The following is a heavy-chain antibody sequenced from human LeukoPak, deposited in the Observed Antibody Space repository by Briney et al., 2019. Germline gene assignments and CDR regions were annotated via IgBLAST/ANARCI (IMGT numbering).Heavy chain of an antibody. Sequence: SDTLSLTCTVSGDSISSNSYYWGWIRQPPGKGREWFGSIYYSGSTHNNPSLKSRVTISVDTSKNQVSLKLNSLNAADTAVYYCARHERNWNNGGDWGQGTLVNVSS. D-gene: IGHD1/OR15-1a*01. CDR3: ARHERNWNNGGD. CDR2: IYYSGST. J-gene: IGHJ4*02. CDR1: GDSISSNSYY. V-gene: IGHV4-39*01.